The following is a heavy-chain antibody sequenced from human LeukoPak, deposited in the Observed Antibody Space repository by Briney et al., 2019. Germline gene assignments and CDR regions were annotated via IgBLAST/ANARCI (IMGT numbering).Heavy chain of an antibody. CDR3: ARGLHAMIATGGFDY. J-gene: IGHJ4*02. CDR1: GGSISSSSYY. CDR2: IYYSGST. V-gene: IGHV4-39*01. Sequence: SETLSLTCTVSGGSISSSSYYWGWIRQPPGKGLEWIGSIYYSGSTYYNPSLKSRVTISVDTSKNQFSLKLSSVTAADTAVYYCARGLHAMIATGGFDYWGQGTLVTVSS. D-gene: IGHD3-22*01.